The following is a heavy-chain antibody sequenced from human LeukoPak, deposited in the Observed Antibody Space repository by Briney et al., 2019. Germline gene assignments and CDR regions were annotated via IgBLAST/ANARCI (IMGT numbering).Heavy chain of an antibody. Sequence: PGGSLRLSCAASGFTLISYSMNWVRQAPGKGLEWVSSISSSSSYIHYADSVKGRFTISRDNAKNSLYLQMNSLRAEDTAVYYCARVGDSSGYIPYFFDYWGQGTLVTVSS. V-gene: IGHV3-21*01. CDR1: GFTLISYS. J-gene: IGHJ4*02. CDR2: ISSSSSYI. D-gene: IGHD3-22*01. CDR3: ARVGDSSGYIPYFFDY.